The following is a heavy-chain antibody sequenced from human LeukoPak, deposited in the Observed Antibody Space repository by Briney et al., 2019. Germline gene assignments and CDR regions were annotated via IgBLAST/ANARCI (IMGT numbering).Heavy chain of an antibody. J-gene: IGHJ2*01. CDR2: IYSGGST. CDR1: GFTVSSNY. V-gene: IGHV3-53*01. D-gene: IGHD1-26*01. CDR3: AKDRTVGASYWYFDL. Sequence: AGGSLRLSCAASGFTVSSNYMSWVRQAPGKGLEWVSVIYSGGSTYYADSVKGRFTISRDSSKITLFLHMNTLRAEDTATYYCAKDRTVGASYWYFDLWGRGTLVTVSS.